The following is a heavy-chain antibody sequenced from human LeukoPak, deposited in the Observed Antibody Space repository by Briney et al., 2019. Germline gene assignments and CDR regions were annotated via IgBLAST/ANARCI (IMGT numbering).Heavy chain of an antibody. Sequence: GRCLRLPCAASGFTFSSYAMHWVRQAPGKGLEWVAVISYDGSNKYYADSVKGRFTISRDNSKNTLYLQMNSQRAEDTAVYYCARVESGRFDPWGQGTLVTVSS. D-gene: IGHD3-3*01. V-gene: IGHV3-30-3*01. J-gene: IGHJ5*02. CDR3: ARVESGRFDP. CDR1: GFTFSSYA. CDR2: ISYDGSNK.